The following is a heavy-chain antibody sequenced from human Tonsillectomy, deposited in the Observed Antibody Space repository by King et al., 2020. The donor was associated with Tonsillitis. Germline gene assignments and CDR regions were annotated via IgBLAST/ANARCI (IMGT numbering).Heavy chain of an antibody. CDR1: GYNFNDYW. J-gene: IGHJ5*02. CDR2: IFPDDYDT. Sequence: VQLVQSGAVLKKPGESLKISCQGSGYNFNDYWIGWVRQMPGKGLEWMGIIFPDDYDTRYSPSFQGRVIISVDRSINTAYLQWNTLTAPDSAIYFCARGRLWLADSWGQGTLVTVSS. CDR3: ARGRLWLADS. D-gene: IGHD6-19*01. V-gene: IGHV5-51*03.